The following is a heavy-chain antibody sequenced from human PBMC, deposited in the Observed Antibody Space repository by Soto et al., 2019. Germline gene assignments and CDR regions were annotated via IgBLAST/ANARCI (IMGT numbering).Heavy chain of an antibody. CDR3: ARDMGRYGMDV. CDR2: IKEDGSEK. D-gene: IGHD1-26*01. V-gene: IGHV3-7*05. J-gene: IGHJ6*02. Sequence: PGGSLRLSCAASGFTFGNYWMTWVRQAPGKGLEWVANIKEDGSEKYYVDSVKGRFTISRDNAKNSVYLQMNSLRAEDTAVYYCARDMGRYGMDVWGQGTTVTVSS. CDR1: GFTFGNYW.